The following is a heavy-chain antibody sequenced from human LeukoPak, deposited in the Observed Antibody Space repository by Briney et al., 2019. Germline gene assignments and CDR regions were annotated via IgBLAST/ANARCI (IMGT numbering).Heavy chain of an antibody. Sequence: SETLSPTCAVYGGSFSGYYWSWIRQPPVKGLEWIGEINHSGSTNYNPSLKSRVTISVDTSKNQFSLKLSSVTAADTAVYYCARGTLRFLEWLFAEIHGMDVWGQGTTVTVSS. CDR2: INHSGST. J-gene: IGHJ6*02. CDR1: GGSFSGYY. V-gene: IGHV4-34*01. D-gene: IGHD3-3*01. CDR3: ARGTLRFLEWLFAEIHGMDV.